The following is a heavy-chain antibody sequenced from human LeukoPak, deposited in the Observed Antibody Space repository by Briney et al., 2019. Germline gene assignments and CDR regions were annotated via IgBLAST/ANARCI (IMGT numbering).Heavy chain of an antibody. Sequence: GGSLRLSCAASRFTFSNYAMSWVRQAPGKGLEWVSTISGSGGSTYYADSVKGRFTISRDNSKNTLHLQMNSLRAKDTAVYYCAKSAYYDSSGFYREYYFDYWGQGTLVTVSS. CDR2: ISGSGGST. CDR1: RFTFSNYA. CDR3: AKSAYYDSSGFYREYYFDY. V-gene: IGHV3-23*01. D-gene: IGHD3-22*01. J-gene: IGHJ4*02.